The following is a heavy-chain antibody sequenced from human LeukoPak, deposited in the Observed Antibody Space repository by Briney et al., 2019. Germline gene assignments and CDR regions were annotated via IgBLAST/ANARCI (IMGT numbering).Heavy chain of an antibody. D-gene: IGHD3-22*01. V-gene: IGHV4-61*02. Sequence: SETLSLTCTVSGGSISSGSYYWSWIRQPAGKGLEWIGRIYTSGSTNYNPSLKSRVTISVDTSKNQFSLKLSSVTAADTAVYYCARDDSSAYYLDYWGQGTLVTVSS. CDR3: ARDDSSAYYLDY. CDR2: IYTSGST. J-gene: IGHJ4*02. CDR1: GGSISSGSYY.